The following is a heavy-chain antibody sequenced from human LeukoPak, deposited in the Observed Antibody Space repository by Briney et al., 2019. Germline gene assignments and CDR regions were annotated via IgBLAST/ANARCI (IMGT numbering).Heavy chain of an antibody. V-gene: IGHV3-30-3*01. CDR2: ISYDGSNK. CDR1: GFTFSSYA. D-gene: IGHD3-22*01. J-gene: IGHJ5*02. Sequence: GRSLRLSCAASGFTFSSYAMHWVRQAPGKGLEWVAVISYDGSNKYYADSVKGRFTISRDNSKNTLYLQMNSLRAEDTAVYYCAKDSYYYDSSGFFDPWGQGTLVTVSS. CDR3: AKDSYYYDSSGFFDP.